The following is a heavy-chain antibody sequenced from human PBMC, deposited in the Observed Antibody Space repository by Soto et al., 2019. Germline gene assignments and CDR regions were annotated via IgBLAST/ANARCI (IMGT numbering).Heavy chain of an antibody. J-gene: IGHJ4*02. CDR3: ARDRGYCSGGTCYSVVDY. D-gene: IGHD2-15*01. CDR2: TKHDGSER. V-gene: IGHV3-7*01. CDR1: GFIFSNYW. Sequence: EVQLVESGGGLVQPGGSLRLSCAASGFIFSNYWMNWVRQAPGKGLEWVATTKHDGSERYYVDSEKGRFTISRDNAESSLYLQMNSPRAEDTAVYFCARDRGYCSGGTCYSVVDYWGQGSLVTVSS.